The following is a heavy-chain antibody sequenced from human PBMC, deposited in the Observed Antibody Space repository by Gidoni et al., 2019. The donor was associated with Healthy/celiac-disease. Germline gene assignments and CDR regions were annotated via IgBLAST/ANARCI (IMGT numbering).Heavy chain of an antibody. V-gene: IGHV5-51*01. Sequence: KGSGYSFTNYWIGWVRQMPGKGLEWMGIIYPGGSDTRYSPYFQGQVTFSADKSISTAYLQWSSLNTSDTALYYCARRGRGYNLAVSWGQGTLVTVSS. CDR1: GYSFTNYW. D-gene: IGHD3-22*01. CDR2: IYPGGSDT. J-gene: IGHJ5*02. CDR3: ARRGRGYNLAVS.